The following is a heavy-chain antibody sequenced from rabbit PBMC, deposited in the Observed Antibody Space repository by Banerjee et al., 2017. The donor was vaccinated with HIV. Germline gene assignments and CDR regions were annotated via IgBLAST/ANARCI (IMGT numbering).Heavy chain of an antibody. V-gene: IGHV1S24*01. CDR2: ISYGGST. D-gene: IGHD4-2*01. J-gene: IGHJ4*01. CDR1: GFDISSYS. Sequence: EESGGDLVKPGASLTLTCTASGFDISSYSMGWVRQAPGKGLEYIGYISYGGSTWYANWAKGRFTISKTSSTVDLKMTSLTPADMATYFCARDGAGVSLGYPNLWGPGTLVTVS. CDR3: ARDGAGVSLGYPNL.